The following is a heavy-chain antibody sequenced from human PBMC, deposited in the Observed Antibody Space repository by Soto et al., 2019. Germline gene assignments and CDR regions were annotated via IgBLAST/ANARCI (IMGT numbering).Heavy chain of an antibody. D-gene: IGHD5-18*01. CDR2: IWYDGSNK. V-gene: IGHV3-33*01. J-gene: IGHJ6*02. CDR3: AREGIQLPYYYYGMDV. CDR1: GFTFSSYG. Sequence: QVQLVESGGGVVQPGRSLRLSCAASGFTFSSYGMHWVRQAPGKGLEWVAVIWYDGSNKYYADSVKGRFTISRDNSKNTLYLQMNSLRAEDTAVYYCAREGIQLPYYYYGMDVWGQGTAVTVSS.